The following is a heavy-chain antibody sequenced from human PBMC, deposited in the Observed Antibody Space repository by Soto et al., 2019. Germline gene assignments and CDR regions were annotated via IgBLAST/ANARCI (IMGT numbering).Heavy chain of an antibody. CDR2: IYYTGST. CDR1: GGSISSGGYY. D-gene: IGHD6-19*01. J-gene: IGHJ6*02. V-gene: IGHV4-31*03. CDR3: AISPVTGIYYAMDV. Sequence: SETLSLTCTVSGGSISSGGYYWSWIRQHPGKGLEWIGNIYYTGSTHYDPSLKSRITISLDTSKNQISLKLSSVTAADTAVYYCAISPVTGIYYAMDVWGQGTTVTVSS.